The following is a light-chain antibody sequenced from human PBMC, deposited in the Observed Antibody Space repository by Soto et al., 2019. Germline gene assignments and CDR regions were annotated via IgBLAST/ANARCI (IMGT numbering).Light chain of an antibody. Sequence: EIVLTQSPGTLSLSPGERATLSCGASQSVNSNSLAWYQQKPGQAPRLLFYAASNRATGVPDRVSGSGSGTDFTLTISRLEAEGFAVYHCQQYGSSPLTFGGGTKVEIK. CDR3: QQYGSSPLT. V-gene: IGKV3-20*01. CDR1: QSVNSNS. J-gene: IGKJ4*01. CDR2: AAS.